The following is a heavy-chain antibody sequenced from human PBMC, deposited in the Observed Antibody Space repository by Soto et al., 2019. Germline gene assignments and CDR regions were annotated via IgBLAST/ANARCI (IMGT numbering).Heavy chain of an antibody. Sequence: SETLSLTCTVSGGSISSYYWSWIRQPPGKGLEWIGYIYYSGSTNYNPSLKSRVTISVDTSKNQFSLKLSSVTAADTAVYYCARSYGSGSHNYYYYGMDVWGQGTTVT. CDR1: GGSISSYY. V-gene: IGHV4-59*01. D-gene: IGHD3-10*01. J-gene: IGHJ6*02. CDR2: IYYSGST. CDR3: ARSYGSGSHNYYYYGMDV.